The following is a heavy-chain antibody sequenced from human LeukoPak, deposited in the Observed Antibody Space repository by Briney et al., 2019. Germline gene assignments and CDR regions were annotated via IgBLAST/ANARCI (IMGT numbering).Heavy chain of an antibody. Sequence: GGSLRLSCEVSGFTFSSYWMNWVRQVPGKGLAWVSHINTYGTSAIYADSVKGRFTISRDNAKNMLFLQMDSLRAEDTAVYYCVKGAVAGTRYFDYWGQGTLVTVSS. CDR3: VKGAVAGTRYFDY. CDR1: GFTFSSYW. D-gene: IGHD6-19*01. CDR2: INTYGTSA. V-gene: IGHV3-74*01. J-gene: IGHJ4*02.